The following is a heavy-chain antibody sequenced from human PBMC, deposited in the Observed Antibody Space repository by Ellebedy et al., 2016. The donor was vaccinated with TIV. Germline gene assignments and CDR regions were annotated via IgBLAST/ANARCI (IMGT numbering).Heavy chain of an antibody. V-gene: IGHV1-18*04. CDR3: ARPYYDFWSGYYTNAHFDY. CDR2: ISAYNGNT. Sequence: ASVKVSCKASGYTFTSYGISWVRQAPGQGLEWMGWISAYNGNTNYAQKLQGRVTMTKDTSTSTAYMELRSLRSDDTAVYYCARPYYDFWSGYYTNAHFDYWGQGTVVTVSS. CDR1: GYTFTSYG. D-gene: IGHD3-3*01. J-gene: IGHJ4*02.